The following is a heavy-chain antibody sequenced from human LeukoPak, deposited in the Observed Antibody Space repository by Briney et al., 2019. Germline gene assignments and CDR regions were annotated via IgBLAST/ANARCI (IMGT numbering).Heavy chain of an antibody. CDR3: ARAVAAAGFDY. Sequence: GGSLRLSCAASGFAFSRYGIHWVRQAPGKGLEWVSSISSSSSYIYYADSVKGRFTISRDNAKNSLYLQMNSLRAEDTAVYYCARAVAAAGFDYWGQGTLVTVSS. J-gene: IGHJ4*02. V-gene: IGHV3-21*01. CDR1: GFAFSRYG. CDR2: ISSSSSYI. D-gene: IGHD6-13*01.